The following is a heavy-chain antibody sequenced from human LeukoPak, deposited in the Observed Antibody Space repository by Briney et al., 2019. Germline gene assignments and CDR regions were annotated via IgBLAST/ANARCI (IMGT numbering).Heavy chain of an antibody. CDR1: GFTFSSYA. CDR3: ANDTVMGDDAFDI. CDR2: ISGSGGST. V-gene: IGHV3-23*01. D-gene: IGHD2-21*02. J-gene: IGHJ3*02. Sequence: GGSLRLSCAASGFTFSSYAMSWVRQAPGKGLEWVSAISGSGGSTYYADSVKGRFTISRDNSKNTLYLQMNSLRAEDTAVYYCANDTVMGDDAFDIWGQGTMVTVSS.